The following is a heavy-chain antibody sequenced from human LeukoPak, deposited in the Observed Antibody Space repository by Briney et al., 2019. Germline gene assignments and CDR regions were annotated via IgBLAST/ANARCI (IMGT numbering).Heavy chain of an antibody. J-gene: IGHJ4*02. CDR1: GGSISSGGYY. Sequence: SETLSLTCTVSGGSISSGGYYWSWIRQHPGKGLEWIGYIYYSGSTNYNPSLKSRVTISVDTSKNQFSLKLSSVTAADTAVYYCARSHGDLTFDYWGQGTLVTVSS. D-gene: IGHD7-27*01. V-gene: IGHV4-61*08. CDR2: IYYSGST. CDR3: ARSHGDLTFDY.